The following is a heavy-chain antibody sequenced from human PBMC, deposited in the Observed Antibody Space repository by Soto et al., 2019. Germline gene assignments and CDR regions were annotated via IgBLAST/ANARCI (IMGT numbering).Heavy chain of an antibody. V-gene: IGHV1-18*01. Sequence: QVQLVQSGAEVKKPGASVKVSCKASGYTFTNYGISWVRQAPGQGLEWMGWISVYNGNTKYAQKLQGRVTMTTDTATSTGYMELRSLRSDDTAVYYCARDSPPVAYWGQGTLVTVSS. CDR3: ARDSPPVAY. CDR1: GYTFTNYG. CDR2: ISVYNGNT. J-gene: IGHJ4*02.